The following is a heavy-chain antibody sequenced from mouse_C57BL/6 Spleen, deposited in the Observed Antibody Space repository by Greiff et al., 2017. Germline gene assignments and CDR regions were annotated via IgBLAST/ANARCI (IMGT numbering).Heavy chain of an antibody. V-gene: IGHV1-50*01. CDR3: ARRYGNPYYAMDY. D-gene: IGHD2-10*02. CDR1: GYTFTSYW. J-gene: IGHJ4*01. CDR2: MDPSDSYT. Sequence: VQLQQSGAELVKPGASVKLSCKASGYTFTSYWMQWVKQRPGQGLAWIGEMDPSDSYTNYNQKFKGKATLTVATSSSTAYMQLSSLTSEDTAVYYCARRYGNPYYAMDYWGQGTSVTVSS.